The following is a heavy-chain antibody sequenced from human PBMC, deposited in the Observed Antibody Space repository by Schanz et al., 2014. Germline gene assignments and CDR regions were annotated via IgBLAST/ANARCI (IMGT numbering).Heavy chain of an antibody. V-gene: IGHV3-21*01. D-gene: IGHD3-9*01. CDR2: ISSSGSYI. CDR3: ARDSRPNYDFLTAYYSIDY. CDR1: EFTFSSYK. J-gene: IGHJ4*02. Sequence: EGQLAESGGGLVKPGGSLRLSCEASEFTFSSYKMNWVRQAPGKGLEWVSSISSSGSYIHYADSVKGRFTISRDNAKNTLYLQMNSLRAEDTAVYYCARDSRPNYDFLTAYYSIDYWGQGTLXTVSS.